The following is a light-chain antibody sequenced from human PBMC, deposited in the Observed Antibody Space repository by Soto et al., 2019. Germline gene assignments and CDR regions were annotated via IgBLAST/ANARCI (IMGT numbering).Light chain of an antibody. CDR3: QQLNSYPPLT. CDR1: QTVATN. Sequence: EIVMTQSPATLSVSPGERGTLSCRASQTVATNLAWYQQKPGQAPRLLIYHASTRATGIPARFSGSGSGTEFTLTISSLQSEDFAVYYCQQLNSYPPLTFGGGTKVEIK. CDR2: HAS. J-gene: IGKJ4*01. V-gene: IGKV3D-15*01.